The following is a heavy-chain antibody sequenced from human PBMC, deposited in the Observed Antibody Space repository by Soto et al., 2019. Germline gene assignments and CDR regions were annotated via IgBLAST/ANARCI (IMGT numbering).Heavy chain of an antibody. Sequence: GGSLRLSCAASGFTFSSYSMNWVRQAPGKGLEWVSSISSSSSDMYYADSVKGRFTISRDNAKNSLYLQMNSLRAEDTAVYYCARDGIVTTVMTYYYYGMDVWGQGTTVTV. D-gene: IGHD1-26*01. V-gene: IGHV3-21*01. J-gene: IGHJ6*02. CDR3: ARDGIVTTVMTYYYYGMDV. CDR1: GFTFSSYS. CDR2: ISSSSSDM.